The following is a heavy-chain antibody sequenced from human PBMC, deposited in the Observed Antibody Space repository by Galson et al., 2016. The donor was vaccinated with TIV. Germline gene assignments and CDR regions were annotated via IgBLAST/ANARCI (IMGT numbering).Heavy chain of an antibody. CDR2: ISGGGGST. V-gene: IGHV3-23*01. Sequence: SLRLSCAASGFSFSIFAMTWVRQAPGMGLEWVSAISGGGGSTYYADSVKGRFTISRDNSKNTLFLQMNSLRAEDTAIYYCTKVPSSGFSYYYGLDVWGQGTPVIVSS. CDR1: GFSFSIFA. CDR3: TKVPSSGFSYYYGLDV. J-gene: IGHJ6*02. D-gene: IGHD3-22*01.